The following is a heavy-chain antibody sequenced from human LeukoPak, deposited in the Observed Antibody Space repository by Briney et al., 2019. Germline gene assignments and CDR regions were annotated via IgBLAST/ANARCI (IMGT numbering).Heavy chain of an antibody. CDR3: AREMSWSGRDY. CDR1: GFTFSNYW. J-gene: IGHJ4*02. Sequence: GGSLRLSCAASGFTFSNYWMSWVRQAPGKGLEWVANIKQDGSEKNYVGSVKGRFTISRDNAKNSLYLQMNSLRAEDTAVYYCAREMSWSGRDYWGQGTLLTVSS. CDR2: IKQDGSEK. D-gene: IGHD3-10*01. V-gene: IGHV3-7*05.